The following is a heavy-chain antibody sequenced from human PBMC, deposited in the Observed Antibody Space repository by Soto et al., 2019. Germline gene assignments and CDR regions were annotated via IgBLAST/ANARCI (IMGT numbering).Heavy chain of an antibody. D-gene: IGHD1-26*01. V-gene: IGHV3-23*01. Sequence: PGGSLRLSCVASGFTFSNYAMSWVRQAPGKGLEWVSAIRGSATTTYYADSVKGRFTISRDNSKNTLYLQMNSLRVEDTAIYYCAKDRNTGGWLSGAYFDYWGQGTLVTVSS. CDR2: IRGSATTT. CDR3: AKDRNTGGWLSGAYFDY. CDR1: GFTFSNYA. J-gene: IGHJ4*02.